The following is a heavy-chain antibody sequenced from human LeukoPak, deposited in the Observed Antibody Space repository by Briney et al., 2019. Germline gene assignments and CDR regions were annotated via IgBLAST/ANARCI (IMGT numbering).Heavy chain of an antibody. CDR3: AKRHTVTQTYTIDY. D-gene: IGHD4-17*01. V-gene: IGHV3-74*01. J-gene: IGHJ4*02. CDR2: ISPTGSTT. Sequence: GGSLRLSCTASGFSFSGHWMHWARQLPGKGLVWVSRISPTGSTTSYADSVKGRFTVSRDNAKNTLYLQVNNLRAEDTAVYYCAKRHTVTQTYTIDYWGQGTLVTVSS. CDR1: GFSFSGHW.